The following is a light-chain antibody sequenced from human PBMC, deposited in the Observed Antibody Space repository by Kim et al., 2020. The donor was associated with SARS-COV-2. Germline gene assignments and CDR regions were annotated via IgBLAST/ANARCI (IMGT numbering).Light chain of an antibody. Sequence: VSGSPGQSITISCTGTSSDVGSSNLVSWYQQHPGKAPKLMIYEVSKRPSGVSNRFSGSKSGNTASLTISGLQAEDEADYYCCSYVVFGGGTQLTVL. V-gene: IGLV2-23*02. J-gene: IGLJ2*01. CDR1: SSDVGSSNL. CDR3: CSYVV. CDR2: EVS.